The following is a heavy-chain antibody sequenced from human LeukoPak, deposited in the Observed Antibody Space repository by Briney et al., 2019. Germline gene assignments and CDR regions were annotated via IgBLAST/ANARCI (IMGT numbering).Heavy chain of an antibody. Sequence: SETLSLTCTVSGGSISSSSYYWGWIRQPPGKGLEWIGSIYYSGSTYYNPSLKSRVTISVDTSKNQFSLNLNSVTAADTAVYYCVRPRPGGGYWYFDLWGRGTLVTVSS. CDR1: GGSISSSSYY. D-gene: IGHD1-14*01. CDR3: VRPRPGGGYWYFDL. V-gene: IGHV4-39*07. CDR2: IYYSGST. J-gene: IGHJ2*01.